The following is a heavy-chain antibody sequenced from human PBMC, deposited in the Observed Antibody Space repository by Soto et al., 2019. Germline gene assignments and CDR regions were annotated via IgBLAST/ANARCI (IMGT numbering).Heavy chain of an antibody. CDR1: GFTFSSYG. J-gene: IGHJ6*03. CDR3: AKSLLRYFDWLDYDYYYMDV. V-gene: IGHV3-30*18. D-gene: IGHD3-9*01. CDR2: ISYDGSNK. Sequence: PGGSLRLSCAASGFTFSSYGMHWVRQAPGKGLEWVAVISYDGSNKYYADSVKGRFTISRDNSKNTLYLQMNSLRAEDTAVYYSAKSLLRYFDWLDYDYYYMDVWGKGTTVTVSS.